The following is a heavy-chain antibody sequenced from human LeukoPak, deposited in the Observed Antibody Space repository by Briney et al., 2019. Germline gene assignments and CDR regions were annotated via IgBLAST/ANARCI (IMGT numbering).Heavy chain of an antibody. CDR2: IRYDGSNK. Sequence: PGGSLRLSCAVSGFIFSSYGMHWVRQAPGKGLEWVAFIRYDGSNKYYADSVKGRFTISRDNSKNTLYLQMNSLRAEDTAVYYCARDVMVRGVKSSYFDYWGQGTLVTVSS. V-gene: IGHV3-30*02. D-gene: IGHD3-10*01. J-gene: IGHJ4*02. CDR1: GFIFSSYG. CDR3: ARDVMVRGVKSSYFDY.